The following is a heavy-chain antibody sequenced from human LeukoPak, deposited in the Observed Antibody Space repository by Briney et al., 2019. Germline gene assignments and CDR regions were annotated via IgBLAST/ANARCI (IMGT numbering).Heavy chain of an antibody. CDR1: GGSISSYY. J-gene: IGHJ6*03. Sequence: SETLFLTCTVSGGSISSYYWSWIRQPPGKGLEWIGYIYYSGSTNYNPSLKSRVTISVDTSKNQFSLKLSSVTAADTAVYYCARIVSSGWYYYYMDVWGKGTTVTVSS. D-gene: IGHD6-19*01. V-gene: IGHV4-59*08. CDR2: IYYSGST. CDR3: ARIVSSGWYYYYMDV.